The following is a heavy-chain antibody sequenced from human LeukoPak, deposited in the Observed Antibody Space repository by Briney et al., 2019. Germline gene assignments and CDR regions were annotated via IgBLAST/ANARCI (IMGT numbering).Heavy chain of an antibody. V-gene: IGHV1-18*01. J-gene: IGHJ4*02. CDR3: ARDLVRGVIGF. CDR1: GYTSTNYG. Sequence: ASVKVSCKASGYTSTNYGVTWVRQAPGQGLEWMGWISAYNGNTNYAQKLQGRVTMTTDTSTTTAYMELRSLRSDDTAVYYCARDLVRGVIGFWGQGTLVTVSS. CDR2: ISAYNGNT. D-gene: IGHD3-10*01.